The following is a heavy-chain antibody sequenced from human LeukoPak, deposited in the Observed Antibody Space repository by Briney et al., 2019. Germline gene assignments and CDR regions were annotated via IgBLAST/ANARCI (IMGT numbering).Heavy chain of an antibody. CDR2: ISGYNGNT. Sequence: ASVKVSCKASGYTFPSYGISWVRQAPGQGLQWMGWISGYNGNTNYAQKFQGRVTMTTDTSTNTAYMELRSLRFDDTAVYYCGRDWGYRDSGSYSDYWGQGTLVTVSS. J-gene: IGHJ4*02. CDR1: GYTFPSYG. CDR3: GRDWGYRDSGSYSDY. D-gene: IGHD3-10*01. V-gene: IGHV1-18*04.